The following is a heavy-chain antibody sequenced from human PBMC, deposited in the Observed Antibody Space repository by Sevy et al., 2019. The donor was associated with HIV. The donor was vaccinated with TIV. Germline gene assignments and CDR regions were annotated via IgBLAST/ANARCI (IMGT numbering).Heavy chain of an antibody. J-gene: IGHJ5*02. CDR3: ARGGFGAYYYDSSGYDNWFDP. CDR1: GGSISSSSYY. Sequence: SETLSLTCTVSGGSISSSSYYWGWIRQPPGKGLEWIGSIYYSGSTYYNPSLKSRVTISVDTSKNQFSLKLSSVTAADTAVYYCARGGFGAYYYDSSGYDNWFDPWGQRTLVTVSS. CDR2: IYYSGST. D-gene: IGHD3-22*01. V-gene: IGHV4-39*01.